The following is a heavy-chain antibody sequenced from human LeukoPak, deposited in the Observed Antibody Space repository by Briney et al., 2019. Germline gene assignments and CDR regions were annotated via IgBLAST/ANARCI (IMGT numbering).Heavy chain of an antibody. D-gene: IGHD3-22*01. J-gene: IGHJ3*02. V-gene: IGHV1-18*01. CDR2: ISAYNGDK. Sequence: GASVKVSCKASGYTFNNYGITWVRQAPGQGLEWMGWISAYNGDKIQAQKFQGRVTMTTDTSTSTAYMELRSLNSDDTAVYYCARSPPSRTNVNSYYFETNKKDTFEIWGQGTMVTVSS. CDR3: ARSPPSRTNVNSYYFETNKKDTFEI. CDR1: GYTFNNYG.